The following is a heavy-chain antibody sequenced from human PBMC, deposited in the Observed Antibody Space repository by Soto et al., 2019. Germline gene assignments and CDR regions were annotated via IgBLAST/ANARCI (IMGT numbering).Heavy chain of an antibody. V-gene: IGHV4-61*01. CDR2: IYYTGST. CDR1: GGSVNSDNFY. Sequence: SETLSLTCTLSGGSVNSDNFYWSWIRQPPGRGLEWIGYIYYTGSTNYNPSLKSRVTISIVTSRNQFSLKLSSVTAADTAVYYCAREFSNSPEAFDSWGQGSLVTVSS. D-gene: IGHD6-6*01. CDR3: AREFSNSPEAFDS. J-gene: IGHJ4*02.